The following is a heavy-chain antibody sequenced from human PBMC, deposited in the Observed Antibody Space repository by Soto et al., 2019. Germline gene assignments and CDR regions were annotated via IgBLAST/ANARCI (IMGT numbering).Heavy chain of an antibody. D-gene: IGHD3-9*01. CDR1: GFDFRNYY. CDR2: IGDSGSPI. Sequence: GGSLRLSCAVSGFDFRNYYMSWIRQAPGKGLEWISYIGDSGSPIYYAESVRGRFITSREKAKNSLYLQMNILRAEDTAVYYCARFSDWLISYSFDYWGQGALVTVSS. V-gene: IGHV3-11*01. J-gene: IGHJ4*02. CDR3: ARFSDWLISYSFDY.